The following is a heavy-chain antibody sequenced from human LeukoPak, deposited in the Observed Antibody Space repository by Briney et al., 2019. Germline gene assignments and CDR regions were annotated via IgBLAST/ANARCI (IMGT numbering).Heavy chain of an antibody. CDR2: IYYSGST. J-gene: IGHJ4*02. D-gene: IGHD6-6*01. CDR1: GGSISNYY. Sequence: SETLSLTCTVSGGSISNYYWNWIRQPPGKGLEWIGYIYYSGSTNYNPSLKSRVTISVDTSKHQFSLKPTSVTAADTAVYYCARCPYSSSTLFDYWGQGTLVTVSS. V-gene: IGHV4-59*01. CDR3: ARCPYSSSTLFDY.